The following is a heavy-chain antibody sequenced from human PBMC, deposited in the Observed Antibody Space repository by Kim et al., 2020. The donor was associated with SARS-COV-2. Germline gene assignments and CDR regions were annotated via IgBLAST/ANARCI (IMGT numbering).Heavy chain of an antibody. D-gene: IGHD3-10*01. Sequence: SVKGRFTISRDNSKNSLYLQMNSLRTEDTALYYCAKDGEIGRWTYYFDYWGQGTLVTVSS. V-gene: IGHV3-43*01. J-gene: IGHJ4*02. CDR3: AKDGEIGRWTYYFDY.